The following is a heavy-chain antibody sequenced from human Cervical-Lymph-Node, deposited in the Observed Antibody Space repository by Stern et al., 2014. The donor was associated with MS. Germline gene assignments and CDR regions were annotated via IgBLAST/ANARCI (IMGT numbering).Heavy chain of an antibody. V-gene: IGHV3-33*01. CDR1: GFTFSSYA. CDR2: IWFDGTNK. D-gene: IGHD5-12*01. CDR3: ATSSLHSGYDLPDAFDI. J-gene: IGHJ3*02. Sequence: VQLVESEGGVVQPGRSLRLSCAASGFTFSSYAMHWVRQAPGKGPEYVAVIWFDGTNKYYADSVKGRFTISRDNSKNTLYLQMNSLRAEDTAVYYCATSSLHSGYDLPDAFDIWGQGTMVTVSS.